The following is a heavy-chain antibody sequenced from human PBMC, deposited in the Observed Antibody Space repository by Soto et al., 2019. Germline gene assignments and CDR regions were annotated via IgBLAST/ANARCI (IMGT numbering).Heavy chain of an antibody. CDR1: GVTFTNSG. J-gene: IGHJ5*02. CDR3: ARVIGGVRGTINQWDP. Sequence: QVQLVQSGAEVKKPGSSVRVACRASGVTFTNSGFSWVRQAPGQGFEWMGGIITAFGTANYAQNFQCGVTRSADESTNTVYMELSSLRSDDTAVCYCARVIGGVRGTINQWDPGGEGTLVTVSS. D-gene: IGHD3-10*01. V-gene: IGHV1-69*01. CDR2: IITAFGTA.